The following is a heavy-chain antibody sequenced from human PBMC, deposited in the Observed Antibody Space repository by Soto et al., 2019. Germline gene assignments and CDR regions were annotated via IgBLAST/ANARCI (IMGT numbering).Heavy chain of an antibody. CDR1: GFSFSDYG. V-gene: IGHV3-33*01. J-gene: IGHJ6*02. CDR3: ARDQGRATADGPLGNGLDV. CDR2: IWFDASHE. D-gene: IGHD6-13*01. Sequence: QVHLVESGGGVVQPGTSLRLSCAASGFSFSDYGMHWVRQAPGKGLEWLTIIWFDASHEYYADSVKGRFTISRDNSNNTLXLQLNSLTADDTAVYFCARDQGRATADGPLGNGLDVWGQGTAVTVSS.